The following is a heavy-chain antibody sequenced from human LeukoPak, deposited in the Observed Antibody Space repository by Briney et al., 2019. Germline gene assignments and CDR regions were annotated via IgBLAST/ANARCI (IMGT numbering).Heavy chain of an antibody. CDR3: ARAVSGRFDY. CDR1: GGSMSPYH. CDR2: IYYSGST. Sequence: ASETLSLTCTASGGSMSPYHWGWIRQPPGKGLEWTGYIYYSGSTNCNPSLKSRVTISVDTSKNQFSLKLSSVTAADTAIYYCARAVSGRFDYWGQGTLVTVSS. J-gene: IGHJ4*02. D-gene: IGHD6-19*01. V-gene: IGHV4-59*08.